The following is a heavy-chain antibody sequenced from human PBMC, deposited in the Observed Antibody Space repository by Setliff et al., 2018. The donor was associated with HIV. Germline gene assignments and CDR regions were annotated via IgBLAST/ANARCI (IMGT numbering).Heavy chain of an antibody. J-gene: IGHJ4*02. D-gene: IGHD3-22*01. CDR3: ARDKYYHDTSGPPLDY. V-gene: IGHV1-3*01. Sequence: ASVKVSCKASGYTFTKSVIHWVRQAPGQRLEWMGRINAGSGDTRYSRKFQGRVTITSDPVAPMVFLTLSSLRSEDTALYYCARDKYYHDTSGPPLDYWGQGTLVTVS. CDR1: GYTFTKSV. CDR2: INAGSGDT.